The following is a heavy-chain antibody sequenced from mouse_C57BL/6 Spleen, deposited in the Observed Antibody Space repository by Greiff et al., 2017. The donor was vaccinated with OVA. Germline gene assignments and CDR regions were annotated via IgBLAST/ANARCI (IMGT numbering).Heavy chain of an antibody. CDR2: INPNNGGT. CDR1: GYTFTDYY. CDR3: ARAVVHWYFEV. D-gene: IGHD1-1*01. J-gene: IGHJ1*03. V-gene: IGHV1-26*01. Sequence: EVQLQQSGPELVKPGASVKISCKASGYTFTDYYMNWVKQSHGKSLEWIGDINPNNGGTSYNQKFKGKATLTVDKSSSTAYMELRSLTSEDSAVYYCARAVVHWYFEVWGTGTTVTVSS.